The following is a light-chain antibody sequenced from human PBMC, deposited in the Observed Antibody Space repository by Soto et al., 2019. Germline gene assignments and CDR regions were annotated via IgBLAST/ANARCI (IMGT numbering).Light chain of an antibody. CDR1: QGISSY. J-gene: IGKJ2*01. CDR2: AAS. CDR3: QQYYSTLRT. V-gene: IGKV1-8*01. Sequence: AIRMTQSPSSFSASTGDRVTITCRASQGISSYLAWYQQKPGKAPKLLIYAASTLQSGVPSRFSGSGSGTDFTLTISCLQSEDFATYYCQQYYSTLRTFGQGTKLEIK.